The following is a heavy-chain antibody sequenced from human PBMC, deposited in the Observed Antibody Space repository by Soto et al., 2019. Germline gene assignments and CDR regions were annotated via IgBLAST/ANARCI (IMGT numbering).Heavy chain of an antibody. J-gene: IGHJ4*02. CDR1: GYTFTNYY. CDR2: IHPDGGHT. V-gene: IGHV1-46*01. Sequence: ASVKVSCKASGYTFTNYYVQWVRQAPGQGLEWMGVIHPDGGHTTYSQKFQGRVTMTRDTFTSTIYMELSSLRSEDTAVYYCARGDNHYWGQGTLVTVSS. CDR3: ARGDNHY.